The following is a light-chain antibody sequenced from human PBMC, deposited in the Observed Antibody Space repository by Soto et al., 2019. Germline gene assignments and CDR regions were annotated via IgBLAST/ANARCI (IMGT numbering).Light chain of an antibody. J-gene: IGLJ3*02. CDR3: QSYDSSLSGWV. CDR1: GSNIGAPYD. Sequence: QSVLTQPPSVSEAPGQRVTISCTGGGSNIGAPYDVHWYQQLPGTAPKLLIYGNSNRPSGVPDRFSGSKSGTSASLAITGLQAEDEADYYCQSYDSSLSGWVFGGGTQLTVL. CDR2: GNS. V-gene: IGLV1-40*01.